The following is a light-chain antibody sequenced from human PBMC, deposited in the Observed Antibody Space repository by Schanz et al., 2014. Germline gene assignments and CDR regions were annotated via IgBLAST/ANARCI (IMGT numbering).Light chain of an antibody. CDR3: AAWDDSLSIWV. CDR1: SSNIGSNY. J-gene: IGLJ3*02. Sequence: QSVLTQPPSASGTPGQRVTISCSGGSSNIGSNYAYWYQQLPGTAPKLLIYSNNERPAWVPERFSGSKSGTSASLAISGLRSDDEADYYCAAWDDSLSIWVFGGGTKVTVL. V-gene: IGLV1-47*02. CDR2: SNN.